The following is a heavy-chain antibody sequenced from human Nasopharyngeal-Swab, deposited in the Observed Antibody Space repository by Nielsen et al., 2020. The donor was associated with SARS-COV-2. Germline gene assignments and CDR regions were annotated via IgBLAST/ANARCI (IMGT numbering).Heavy chain of an antibody. V-gene: IGHV3-23*01. CDR1: GFSFSSYA. CDR2: ISGSGAAT. J-gene: IGHJ5*02. CDR3: ARDHCSGGSCYRFDP. D-gene: IGHD2-15*01. Sequence: ESLKISCAASGFSFSSYAMSWVRQAPGKGLEWVSAISGSGAATYYGDSVKGRFSIFRDSSNNTLYLPMNSLRAGDTAVYYCARDHCSGGSCYRFDPWGQGTLVTVSS.